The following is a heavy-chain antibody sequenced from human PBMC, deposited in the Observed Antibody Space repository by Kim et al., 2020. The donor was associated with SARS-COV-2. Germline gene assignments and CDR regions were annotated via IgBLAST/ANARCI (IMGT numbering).Heavy chain of an antibody. CDR1: GGSISSSSYY. J-gene: IGHJ6*02. CDR2: IYYSGNT. Sequence: SETLSLTCTVSGGSISSSSYYWGWIRQPPGKGLEWIGSIYYSGNTYYNPSLKSRVTISVDTSKNQFSLKLSSVTAADTAVYYCARHCAAYDYAWGSYRTGYYYGMDVWGQATTVTVPS. V-gene: IGHV4-39*01. D-gene: IGHD3-16*02. CDR3: ARHCAAYDYAWGSYRTGYYYGMDV.